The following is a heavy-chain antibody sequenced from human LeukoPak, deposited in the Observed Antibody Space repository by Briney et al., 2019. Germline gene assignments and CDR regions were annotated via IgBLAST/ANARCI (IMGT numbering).Heavy chain of an antibody. D-gene: IGHD5-12*01. V-gene: IGHV3-48*03. J-gene: IGHJ4*02. Sequence: PGGSLRLSCAASGFTFSSYEMNWVRQAPGKGLELISYISSSGSTIYYAHSVKGRFTISRDNAKNSLYLQMNSLRAEDTTLYYCARRSAYGFDYWGQGTLVTVSS. CDR3: ARRSAYGFDY. CDR2: ISSSGSTI. CDR1: GFTFSSYE.